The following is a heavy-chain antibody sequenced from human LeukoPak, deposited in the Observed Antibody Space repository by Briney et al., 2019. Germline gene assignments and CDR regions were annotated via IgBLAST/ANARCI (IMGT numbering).Heavy chain of an antibody. CDR1: GYTFTSFG. V-gene: IGHV1-18*01. CDR3: ARGPGYCSSASCYEGAFDI. Sequence: ASVKVSCKASGYTFTSFGVSWVRQAPGQGLEWMGWISAHNGNTNYAQKFQGRVTITADESTSTAYMELSSLRSEDTAVYYCARGPGYCSSASCYEGAFDIWGQGTMVTVSS. CDR2: ISAHNGNT. J-gene: IGHJ3*02. D-gene: IGHD2-2*01.